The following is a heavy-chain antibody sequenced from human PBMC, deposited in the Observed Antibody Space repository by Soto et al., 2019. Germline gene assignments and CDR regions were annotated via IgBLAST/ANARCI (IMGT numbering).Heavy chain of an antibody. CDR3: ARSAGTFDY. V-gene: IGHV4-59*11. Sequence: SETLYLTCTVSGCSIHSHYLSWIRQPPGKGLEWIGYIYYSGSTNYNPSLKSRVTISVDTSKNQFSLKLSSVTAADTAVYYCARSAGTFDYWGQGTLVTVS. D-gene: IGHD1-1*01. J-gene: IGHJ4*02. CDR1: GCSIHSHY. CDR2: IYYSGST.